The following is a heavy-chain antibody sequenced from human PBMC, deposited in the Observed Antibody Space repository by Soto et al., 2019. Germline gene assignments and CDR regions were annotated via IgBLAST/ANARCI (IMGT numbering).Heavy chain of an antibody. Sequence: GGSLRLSCAASGFTFSSYSMNWVRQAPGKGLEWVSSISSSSSYIYYADSVKGRFTISRDNAKNSLYLQMNSLRAEDTAVYYCARDRVDIVVVPAAWGIAVAGTSLYYYGMDVWGQGTTVTVSS. V-gene: IGHV3-21*01. D-gene: IGHD2-2*01. CDR2: ISSSSSYI. CDR3: ARDRVDIVVVPAAWGIAVAGTSLYYYGMDV. J-gene: IGHJ6*02. CDR1: GFTFSSYS.